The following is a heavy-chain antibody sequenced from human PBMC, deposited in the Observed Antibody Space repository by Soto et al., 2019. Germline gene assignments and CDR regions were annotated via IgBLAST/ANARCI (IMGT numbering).Heavy chain of an antibody. D-gene: IGHD3-10*01. Sequence: PSETLSLTCAVYGGSFSGYYWSWIRQPPGKGLEWIGEINHSGSTNYNPSLKSRVTISVDTSKNQFSLKLSSVTAADTAVYYCARASSPIKTYYYYMDVWGKGTTDTVSS. CDR1: GGSFSGYY. CDR3: ARASSPIKTYYYYMDV. V-gene: IGHV4-34*01. J-gene: IGHJ6*03. CDR2: INHSGST.